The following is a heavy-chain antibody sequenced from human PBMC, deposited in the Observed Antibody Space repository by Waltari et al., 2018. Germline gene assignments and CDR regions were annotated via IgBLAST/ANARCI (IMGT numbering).Heavy chain of an antibody. J-gene: IGHJ4*02. CDR3: TRDSVLDY. CDR1: GFTFSDYS. Sequence: EVQLVESGGGLVQPGGSLRLSCVASGFTFSDYSMNWVRQAPGKGRGGVSYISRSSSTRDDADSVKGRFTISRDNAKNSLYLQMSSLRAEDTAVYYCTRDSVLDYWGPGTLVTVSS. CDR2: ISRSSSTR. V-gene: IGHV3-48*01.